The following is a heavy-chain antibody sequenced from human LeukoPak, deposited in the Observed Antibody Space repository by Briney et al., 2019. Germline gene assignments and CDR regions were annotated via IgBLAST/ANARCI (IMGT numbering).Heavy chain of an antibody. D-gene: IGHD3-10*01. CDR2: IIPIFGTA. J-gene: IGHJ4*02. Sequence: SVKVSCKASGGTFSSYAISWVRQAPGQGREWMGGIIPIFGTANYAQKFQGRVTITADESTSTAYMELSSLRSEDTAVYYCARSGVRGVIRAYYFDYWGQGTLVTVSS. V-gene: IGHV1-69*01. CDR1: GGTFSSYA. CDR3: ARSGVRGVIRAYYFDY.